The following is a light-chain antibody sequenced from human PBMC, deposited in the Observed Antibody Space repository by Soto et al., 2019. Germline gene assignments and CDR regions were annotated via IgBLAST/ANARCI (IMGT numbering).Light chain of an antibody. CDR2: DVS. V-gene: IGLV2-11*01. Sequence: QSVLTQPRSVSGSPGQSVTISCTGTSSDVGFYNYVSWYQQHPGKAPKLMIYDVSKRPSGVPDRFSGSKSGNTASLTISGLQAEDEADYYCCSYAGSYTFYVFGTGTKLTVL. J-gene: IGLJ1*01. CDR1: SSDVGFYNY. CDR3: CSYAGSYTFYV.